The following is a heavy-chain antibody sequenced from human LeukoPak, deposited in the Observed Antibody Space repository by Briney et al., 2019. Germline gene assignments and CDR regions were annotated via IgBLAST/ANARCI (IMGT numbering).Heavy chain of an antibody. CDR1: GGSISSYY. D-gene: IGHD6-19*01. CDR3: AREMSRIAVALTDFDY. Sequence: SETLSLTCTVSGGSISSYYWSWIRQPPGKGLEWIGYIYYSGSTNYNPSLKSRVTISVDTSRNQFSLEVSSVTAADTAVYYCAREMSRIAVALTDFDYWGQGTLVTVSS. V-gene: IGHV4-59*01. J-gene: IGHJ4*02. CDR2: IYYSGST.